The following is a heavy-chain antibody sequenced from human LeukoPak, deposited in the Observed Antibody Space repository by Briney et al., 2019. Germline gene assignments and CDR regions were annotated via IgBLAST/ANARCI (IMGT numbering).Heavy chain of an antibody. CDR3: ARDATGDGDLES. V-gene: IGHV3-30*04. CDR1: GFTFSSYV. D-gene: IGHD4-17*01. J-gene: IGHJ5*02. CDR2: ISYDGSNK. Sequence: PGRSLRLSCAASGFTFSSYVMHWVRQAPGKGLEWVAVISYDGSNKYYADSVKGRFTISRDNSKNTLYLQMNSLRSEDTAVYYCARDATGDGDLESWGQGTLVTVSP.